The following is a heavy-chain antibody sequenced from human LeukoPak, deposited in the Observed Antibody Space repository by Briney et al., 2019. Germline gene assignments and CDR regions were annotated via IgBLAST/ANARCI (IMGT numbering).Heavy chain of an antibody. V-gene: IGHV3-23*01. Sequence: GGSLKLFCAASGLTFCSYVMSWGRQAPGEGLEVVSGSGSGGSTYYADSVKGRFTISRDNSKNTLYLQMNSLRAEDTAVYYCAKDFWSGYYPNCWGQGTLVTVSS. CDR1: GLTFCSYV. J-gene: IGHJ4*02. CDR2: SGSGGST. CDR3: AKDFWSGYYPNC. D-gene: IGHD3-3*01.